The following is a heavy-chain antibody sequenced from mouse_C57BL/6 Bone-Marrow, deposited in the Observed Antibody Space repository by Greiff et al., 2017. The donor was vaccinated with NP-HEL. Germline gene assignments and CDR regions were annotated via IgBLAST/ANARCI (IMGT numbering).Heavy chain of an antibody. Sequence: VQLKESGGGLVKPGGSLKLSCAASGFTFSDYGMHWVRQAPEKGLEWVAYISSGSSTIYYADTVKGRFTISRDNAKNTLFLQMPSLRSEDTAMYYCANPYYGSSLFAYWGQGTLVTVSA. J-gene: IGHJ3*01. CDR1: GFTFSDYG. V-gene: IGHV5-17*01. CDR3: ANPYYGSSLFAY. D-gene: IGHD1-1*01. CDR2: ISSGSSTI.